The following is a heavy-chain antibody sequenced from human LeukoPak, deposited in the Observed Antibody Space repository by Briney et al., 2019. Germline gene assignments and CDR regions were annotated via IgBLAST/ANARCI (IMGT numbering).Heavy chain of an antibody. CDR2: INAGNGNT. Sequence: GASVKVSCKASGYTFTSYAMHWVRQAPGQRLEWMGWINAGNGNTKYSQKFQGRVTITRDTSASTAYVELSSLRSEDTAVYYCARLGSGPYCSGGSCYGYWGQGTLVTVSS. J-gene: IGHJ4*02. CDR3: ARLGSGPYCSGGSCYGY. D-gene: IGHD2-15*01. V-gene: IGHV1-3*01. CDR1: GYTFTSYA.